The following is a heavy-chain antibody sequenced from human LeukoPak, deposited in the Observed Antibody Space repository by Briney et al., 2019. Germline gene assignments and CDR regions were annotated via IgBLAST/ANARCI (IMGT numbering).Heavy chain of an antibody. CDR2: ISAYNGNT. CDR3: ARAYPRIAARPLAFDY. CDR1: GYTFTSYG. D-gene: IGHD6-6*01. Sequence: ASVKVSCKASGYTFTSYGISWVRQAPGQGLEWMGWISAYNGNTNYAQKLQGRVTMTRDTSTSTVYMELSSLRSEDTAVYYCARAYPRIAARPLAFDYWGQGTLVTVSS. V-gene: IGHV1-18*01. J-gene: IGHJ4*02.